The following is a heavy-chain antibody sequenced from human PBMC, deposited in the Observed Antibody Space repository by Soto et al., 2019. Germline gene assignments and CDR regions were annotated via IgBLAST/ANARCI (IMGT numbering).Heavy chain of an antibody. CDR2: IKQDEREK. J-gene: IGHJ4*02. CDR1: GFAFSSYY. V-gene: IGHV3-7*01. D-gene: IGHD3-10*01. CDR3: AREKRANGSFDY. Sequence: EVKLVESGGGLVQPGGSLRLSCAASGFAFSSYYMSWVRQAPGKGLEWVANIKQDEREKYYLDSVKGRFTISRDDAKNSLFLQMNSLRVDDTAVYYCAREKRANGSFDYWGQGTLVTVSS.